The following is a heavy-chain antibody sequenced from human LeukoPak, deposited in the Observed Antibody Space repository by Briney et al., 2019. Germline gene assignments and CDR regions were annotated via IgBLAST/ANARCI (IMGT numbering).Heavy chain of an antibody. CDR3: ASADTDTAMAYFDY. CDR2: ITPFNGNT. CDR1: GYTFTYRY. V-gene: IGHV1-45*02. J-gene: IGHJ4*02. D-gene: IGHD5-18*01. Sequence: GASVKVSCKASGYTFTYRYLHWVRQAPGQALEWMGWITPFNGNTNYARKFQDRVTITRDRSMSTAYMELSSLRSEDTAMYYCASADTDTAMAYFDYWGQGTLVTVSS.